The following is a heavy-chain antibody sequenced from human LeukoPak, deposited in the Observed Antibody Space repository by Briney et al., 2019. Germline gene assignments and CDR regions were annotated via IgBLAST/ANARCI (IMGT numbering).Heavy chain of an antibody. Sequence: PSETLSLTCVVSGYSISSGYYWGWIRQPPGKGLEWIGSIYHSGSTYYNPSLKSRVTISVDTSKNQFSLKLSSVTAADTAVYYCARSKSSSWYFDYWGQGTLVTVSS. CDR3: ARSKSSSWYFDY. CDR2: IYHSGST. CDR1: GYSISSGYY. V-gene: IGHV4-38-2*01. D-gene: IGHD6-13*01. J-gene: IGHJ4*02.